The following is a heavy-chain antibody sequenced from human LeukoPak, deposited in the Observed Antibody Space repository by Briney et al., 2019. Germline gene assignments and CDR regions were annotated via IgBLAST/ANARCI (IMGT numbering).Heavy chain of an antibody. J-gene: IGHJ6*02. CDR2: ITPIIDTA. V-gene: IGHV1-69*08. D-gene: IGHD5-18*01. CDR1: GGTLNSHI. CDR3: ARDPPSRIQLWLPVYYYYGMDV. Sequence: SVKASCKTSGGTLNSHIFSWVRQAPGQGLEWMGKITPIIDTAKYSQKFQGRVTITADKSTSTAYMELSSLRSEDTAVYYCARDPPSRIQLWLPVYYYYGMDVWGQGTTVTVSS.